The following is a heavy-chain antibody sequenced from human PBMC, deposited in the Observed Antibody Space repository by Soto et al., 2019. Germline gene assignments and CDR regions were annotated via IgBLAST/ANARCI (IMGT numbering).Heavy chain of an antibody. CDR3: AREDYGGNLDY. CDR2: INSRSTYI. V-gene: IGHV3-21*01. CDR1: GFTFSSYT. D-gene: IGHD4-17*01. J-gene: IGHJ4*02. Sequence: EVQLVESGGGLVKPGGSLRLSCAASGFTFSSYTMVWVRHAPGKGLEWVSTINSRSTYIYYADSVKGRFTISRDNAKNSLYLQMNSLRAEDTAVYYCAREDYGGNLDYWGQGTPGPVSS.